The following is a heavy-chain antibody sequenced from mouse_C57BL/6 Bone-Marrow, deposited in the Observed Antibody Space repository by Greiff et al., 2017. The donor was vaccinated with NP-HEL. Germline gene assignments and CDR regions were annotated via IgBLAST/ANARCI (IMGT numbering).Heavy chain of an antibody. Sequence: QVQLQQPGTELVKPGEEGKRAGESSGYTFTSYWMHWVKQRPGQGLEWIGNINPSNGGTNYNEKFKSKATLTVDKSSSTAYMQLSSLTSEDSAVYYCARGSYYYGSSYSFDYWGQGTTLTVSS. V-gene: IGHV1-53*01. D-gene: IGHD1-1*01. CDR3: ARGSYYYGSSYSFDY. CDR1: GYTFTSYW. CDR2: INPSNGGT. J-gene: IGHJ2*01.